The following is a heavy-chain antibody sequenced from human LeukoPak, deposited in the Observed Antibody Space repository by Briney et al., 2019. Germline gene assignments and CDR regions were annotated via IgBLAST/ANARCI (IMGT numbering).Heavy chain of an antibody. CDR1: GFTFTNSA. CDR2: IVVGNGNT. Sequence: SVKVSCKASGFTFTNSAMQWVRQARGQRLEWIGWIVVGNGNTNYAQKFLERVTITRDMSTSTAYMELSSQRSEDTAVYYCAAVGATTFWYFDLWGRGTLVTVSS. V-gene: IGHV1-58*02. D-gene: IGHD1-26*01. J-gene: IGHJ2*01. CDR3: AAVGATTFWYFDL.